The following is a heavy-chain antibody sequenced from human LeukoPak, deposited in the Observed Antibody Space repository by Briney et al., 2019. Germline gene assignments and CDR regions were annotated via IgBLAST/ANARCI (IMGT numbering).Heavy chain of an antibody. CDR1: GYTFTSYG. D-gene: IGHD6-13*01. J-gene: IGHJ5*02. CDR3: ARLTKAAAGTMVGWFDP. V-gene: IGHV1-18*01. CDR2: ISAYNGNT. Sequence: GASVKVSCKASGYTFTSYGISWVRQAPGQGLEWMGWISAYNGNTNYAQKLQGRVTMTTDTSTSTAYMELRSLRPDDTAVYYCARLTKAAAGTMVGWFDPWGQGTLVTVSS.